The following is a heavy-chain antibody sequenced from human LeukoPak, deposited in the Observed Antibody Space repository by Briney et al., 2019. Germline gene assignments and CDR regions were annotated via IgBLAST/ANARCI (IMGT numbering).Heavy chain of an antibody. CDR2: ISWNSGSI. CDR3: AKDIGDPYDILTGFFRGSFDAFDI. D-gene: IGHD3-9*01. CDR1: GFTFDDYA. Sequence: HPGRSLRLSCAASGFTFDDYAMHWVRQAPGKGLEWVSGISWNSGSIGYADSVKGRFTISRDNAKNSLYLQMNSLRAEDTALYYFAKDIGDPYDILTGFFRGSFDAFDIWGQGKMVTVSS. J-gene: IGHJ3*02. V-gene: IGHV3-9*01.